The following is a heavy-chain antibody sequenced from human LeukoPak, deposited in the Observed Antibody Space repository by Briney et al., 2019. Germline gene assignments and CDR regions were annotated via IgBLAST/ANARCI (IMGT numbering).Heavy chain of an antibody. CDR3: ARLRGDVLLWFGSRQKYYFDY. CDR2: INHSGST. V-gene: IGHV4-34*01. J-gene: IGHJ4*02. D-gene: IGHD3-10*01. Sequence: SGGSLRLSCAASGFTFSSYAMSWVRQPPGKGLEWIGEINHSGSTNYNPSLKSRVTISVDTSKNQFSLKLSSVTAADTTVYYCARLRGDVLLWFGSRQKYYFDYWGQGTLVTVSS. CDR1: GFTFSSYA.